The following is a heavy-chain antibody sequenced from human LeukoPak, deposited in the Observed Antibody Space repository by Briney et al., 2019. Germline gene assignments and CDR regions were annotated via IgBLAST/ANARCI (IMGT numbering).Heavy chain of an antibody. D-gene: IGHD2-2*01. J-gene: IGHJ5*02. CDR2: IIPILGIA. Sequence: ASVKVSCKASGGTFSSYTISWVRQAPGQGLEWMGRIIPILGIANYAQKFQGRVTITADKSTSTAYMELSSLRSEDTAVYYCARDLFGVVAPNWFDPWGQGTLVTVSS. CDR1: GGTFSSYT. V-gene: IGHV1-69*04. CDR3: ARDLFGVVAPNWFDP.